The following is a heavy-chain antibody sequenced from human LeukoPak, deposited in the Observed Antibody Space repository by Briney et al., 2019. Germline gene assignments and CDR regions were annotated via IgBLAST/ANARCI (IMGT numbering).Heavy chain of an antibody. V-gene: IGHV3-9*03. D-gene: IGHD2-15*01. CDR3: ARDRFRYCSGAYCSHFEF. CDR2: INWNSGTI. J-gene: IGHJ4*02. Sequence: GGSLRLSCAASGFIFDDYAMHWVRQAPGKGLEWVSGINWNSGTIGYVDSVKGRFTISRDNAKNSLYLQMNSLRADDMAFYYCARDRFRYCSGAYCSHFEFWGQGTLVSVSS. CDR1: GFIFDDYA.